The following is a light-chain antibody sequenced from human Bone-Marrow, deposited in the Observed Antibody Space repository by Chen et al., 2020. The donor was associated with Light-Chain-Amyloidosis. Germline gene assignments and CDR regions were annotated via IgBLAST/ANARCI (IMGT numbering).Light chain of an antibody. CDR2: GSS. CDR1: QTISSNY. J-gene: IGKJ4*01. CDR3: QQYGTSPLT. V-gene: IGKV3-20*01. Sequence: EIVLTQSPGTLSLSPGEGANLSCRASQTISSNYLTWYQQKFGQAPRLLIYGSSSRATGIPDRFTVSGSGTDLTLTINRLEPEDFAMYYCQQYGTSPLTFGGGTKVEIK.